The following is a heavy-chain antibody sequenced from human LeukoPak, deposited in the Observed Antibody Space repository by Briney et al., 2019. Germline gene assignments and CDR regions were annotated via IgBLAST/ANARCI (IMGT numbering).Heavy chain of an antibody. D-gene: IGHD6-13*01. CDR1: GFTPSDYY. V-gene: IGHV3-11*06. CDR2: ISSSSSYT. CDR3: ARAPRGSSSWYDY. Sequence: GGSLRHSCAASGFTPSDYYMSWIRQAPGEGRGWGSYISSSSSYTDYADSVKGRFTISRDNAKNSLYLQMNSLRAEDTAVYYCARAPRGSSSWYDYWGQGTLVTVSS. J-gene: IGHJ4*02.